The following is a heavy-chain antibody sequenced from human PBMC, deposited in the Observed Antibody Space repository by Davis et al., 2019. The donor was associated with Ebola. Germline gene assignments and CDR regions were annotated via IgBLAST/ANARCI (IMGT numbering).Heavy chain of an antibody. V-gene: IGHV3-30-3*01. CDR2: ISYDGSNK. CDR3: ARDAMEHTMVRGVIIYYYYYMDV. CDR1: GFTFSTYA. D-gene: IGHD3-10*01. Sequence: GESLKISCAASGFTFSTYAMNWVRQAPGKGLEWVAVISYDGSNKYYADSVKGRFTISRDNSKNTLYLQMNSLRAEDTAVYNCARDAMEHTMVRGVIIYYYYYMDVWGKGTTVTVSS. J-gene: IGHJ6*03.